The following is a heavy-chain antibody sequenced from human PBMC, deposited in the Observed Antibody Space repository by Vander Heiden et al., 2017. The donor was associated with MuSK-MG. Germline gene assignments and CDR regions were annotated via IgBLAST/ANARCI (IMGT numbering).Heavy chain of an antibody. Sequence: QVQLVESGGRVVQPGRSLRLSCAASGFIFSNYSMHWVRQAPGKGLEWVAVISSDGSNKYYADSGKGRFTISRDRSKNTLYLQMNSLRGDDTAVYYCARVQDYTVTTDYFDYWGQGTLVTVSS. CDR2: ISSDGSNK. V-gene: IGHV3-30-3*01. CDR1: GFIFSNYS. CDR3: ARVQDYTVTTDYFDY. D-gene: IGHD4-4*01. J-gene: IGHJ4*02.